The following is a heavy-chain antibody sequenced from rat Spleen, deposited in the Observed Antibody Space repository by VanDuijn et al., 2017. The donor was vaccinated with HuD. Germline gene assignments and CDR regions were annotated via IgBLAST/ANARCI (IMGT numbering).Heavy chain of an antibody. CDR1: GFSLTTNG. CDR2: IWSGGST. D-gene: IGHD1-3*01. V-gene: IGHV2-1*01. J-gene: IGHJ4*01. CDR3: TRSPTVARVMDA. Sequence: QVHLKESGPGLVQPSQTLSLTCTVSGFSLTTNGVNWVRQPPGKGLEWMGAIWSGGSTDYNSALKSRLSISRDTSKSQVFLKMNSLQTEDTAIYFCTRSPTVARVMDAWGQGASVTVSS.